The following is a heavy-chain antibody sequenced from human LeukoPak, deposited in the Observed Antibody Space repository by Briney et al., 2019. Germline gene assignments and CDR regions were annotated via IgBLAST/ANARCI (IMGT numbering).Heavy chain of an antibody. Sequence: GGSLRLSCVASGFIFRSYSMTWVRQAPGKGLEWVANIKQDESEKYYVDSVKGRFTISRDNVKDSLYLQMNSLRAEDTAVYYCARVGNYYDSSGYYYWGQGTLVTVSS. CDR2: IKQDESEK. CDR1: GFIFRSYS. CDR3: ARVGNYYDSSGYYY. J-gene: IGHJ4*02. D-gene: IGHD3-22*01. V-gene: IGHV3-7*01.